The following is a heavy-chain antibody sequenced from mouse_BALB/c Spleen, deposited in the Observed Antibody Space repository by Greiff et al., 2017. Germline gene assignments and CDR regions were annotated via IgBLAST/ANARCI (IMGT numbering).Heavy chain of an antibody. J-gene: IGHJ1*01. CDR3: TRYGNYWYFDV. V-gene: IGHV1S81*02. D-gene: IGHD2-1*01. CDR1: GYTFTSYY. CDR2: INPSNGGT. Sequence: VQLQQSGAELVKPGASVKLSCKASGYTFTSYYMYWVKQRPGQGLEWIGGINPSNGGTNFNEKFKSKATLTVDKSSSTAYMQLSSLTSEDSAVYYCTRYGNYWYFDVWGAGTTVTVSS.